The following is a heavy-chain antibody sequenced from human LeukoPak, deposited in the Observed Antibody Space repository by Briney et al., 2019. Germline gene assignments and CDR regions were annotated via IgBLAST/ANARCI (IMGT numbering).Heavy chain of an antibody. Sequence: ASVKVSCKASGYTFSGYYMHWVRQAPGQGLEWMGWINPNSGGKNYAQKSQGRVTMTRDTSISTAYMELSRLRSDDTAVYYCARNVAYYYDSSGYQEDYWGQGTLVTVSS. J-gene: IGHJ4*02. CDR2: INPNSGGK. D-gene: IGHD3-22*01. CDR1: GYTFSGYY. V-gene: IGHV1-2*02. CDR3: ARNVAYYYDSSGYQEDY.